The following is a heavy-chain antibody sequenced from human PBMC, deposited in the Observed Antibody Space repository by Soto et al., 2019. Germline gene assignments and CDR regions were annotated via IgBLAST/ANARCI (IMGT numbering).Heavy chain of an antibody. Sequence: PVGSLRLSCAASGFSFGSYGMHWVRQTPGKGLEWVALISNEGRNTYYADSVKGRFTISRDHSWHTLSLPMTSLRTEDTAIYYCAKAGGKVSAPCEPWGQGALGTVSS. CDR2: ISNEGRNT. V-gene: IGHV3-30*18. D-gene: IGHD2-8*01. CDR1: GFSFGSYG. J-gene: IGHJ5*02. CDR3: AKAGGKVSAPCEP.